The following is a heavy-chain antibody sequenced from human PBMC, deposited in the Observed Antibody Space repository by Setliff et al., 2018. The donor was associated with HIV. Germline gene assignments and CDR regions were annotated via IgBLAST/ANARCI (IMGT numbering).Heavy chain of an antibody. Sequence: SVKVSCKASGGTSSNYAINWVRQAPGQGLEWMGGISPIFVTSNYAQKFQGRVTITADESTSTAYMELSSLRSTDTAVYYCARDAVPHCSDASCYGRGAFDVWGQGTLVTVSS. CDR3: ARDAVPHCSDASCYGRGAFDV. CDR1: GGTSSNYA. V-gene: IGHV1-69*13. CDR2: ISPIFVTS. J-gene: IGHJ3*01. D-gene: IGHD2-2*01.